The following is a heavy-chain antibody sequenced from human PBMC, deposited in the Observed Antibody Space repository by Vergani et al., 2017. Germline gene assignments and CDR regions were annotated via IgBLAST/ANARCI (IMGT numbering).Heavy chain of an antibody. CDR2: IYYSGST. Sequence: QVQLQESGPGLVKPSETLSLTCTVSGGSISSYYWSWIRQPPGKGLAWIGYIYYSGSTNSNPSLKSRVTISVDTSKNQFSLKLSSVTAADTAVYYCARVMVVAPGWFDPWGQGTLVTVSS. J-gene: IGHJ5*02. D-gene: IGHD2-15*01. CDR3: ARVMVVAPGWFDP. CDR1: GGSISSYY. V-gene: IGHV4-59*01.